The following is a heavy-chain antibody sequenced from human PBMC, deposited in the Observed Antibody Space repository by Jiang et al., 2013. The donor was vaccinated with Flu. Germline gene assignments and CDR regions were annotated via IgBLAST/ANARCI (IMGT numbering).Heavy chain of an antibody. V-gene: IGHV1-2*02. CDR3: ARERTGGMDV. D-gene: IGHD3-10*01. CDR1: GFTFIDYY. CDR2: INPKSGGT. Sequence: VQLVESGAEVKKPGASVKVSCKASGFTFIDYYMHWVRQAPGQGLEWMGWINPKSGGTKYAEKFQDGVTMNWDTSTSTAYMELRRLTTDDTAVYYCARERTGGMDVWGQGTTVTVSS. J-gene: IGHJ6*02.